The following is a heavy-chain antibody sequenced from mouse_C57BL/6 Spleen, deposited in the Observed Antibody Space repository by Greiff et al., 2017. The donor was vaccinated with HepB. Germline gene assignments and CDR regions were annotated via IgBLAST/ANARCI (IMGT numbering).Heavy chain of an antibody. CDR3: AREETHYGLDY. J-gene: IGHJ2*01. V-gene: IGHV1-55*01. CDR2: IYPGSGST. D-gene: IGHD1-2*01. Sequence: QVQLKQPGAELVKPGASVKMSCKASGYTFTSYWITWVKQRPGQGLEWIGDIYPGSGSTNYNEKFKSKATLTVDTSSSTAYMQLSSLTSEDSAVYYCAREETHYGLDYWGQGTTLTVSS. CDR1: GYTFTSYW.